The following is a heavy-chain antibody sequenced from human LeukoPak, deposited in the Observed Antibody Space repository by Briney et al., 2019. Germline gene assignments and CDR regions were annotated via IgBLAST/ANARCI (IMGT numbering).Heavy chain of an antibody. CDR3: ARDNGDHLDY. CDR2: IYHSGST. V-gene: IGHV4-30-2*01. Sequence: PSETLSLTCAVSGGSISSGGYSWSWIRQPPGKGLEWIGYIYHSGSTYYNPSLKSRVTISVDRSKNQFSLKLSSVTAADTAVYYCARDNGDHLDYWGQGTLVTVSS. CDR1: GGSISSGGYS. J-gene: IGHJ4*02. D-gene: IGHD4-17*01.